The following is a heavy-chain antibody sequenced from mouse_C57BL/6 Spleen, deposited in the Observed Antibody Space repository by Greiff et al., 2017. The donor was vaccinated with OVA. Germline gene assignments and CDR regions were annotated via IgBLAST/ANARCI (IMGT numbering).Heavy chain of an antibody. Sequence: QVQLQQPGTDLVKPGASVTLSCKASGYTFTSYWMHWVKQRPGQGLEWIGDINPGSGGTNYNETFKSKATLTVDTSSSTAYMQLSSLTSEDAAVYYCARGDSSGDAWDAYWGEGTLVTVSA. CDR3: ARGDSSGDAWDAY. J-gene: IGHJ3*01. V-gene: IGHV1-53*01. CDR2: INPGSGGT. CDR1: GYTFTSYW. D-gene: IGHD3-2*02.